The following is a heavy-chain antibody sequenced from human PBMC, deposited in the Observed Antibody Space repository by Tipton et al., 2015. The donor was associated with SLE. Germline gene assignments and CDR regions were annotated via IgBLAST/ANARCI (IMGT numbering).Heavy chain of an antibody. D-gene: IGHD4-17*01. CDR2: INHSGST. CDR1: GGSFSGYY. J-gene: IGHJ3*02. V-gene: IGHV4-34*01. CDR3: ARDPSTVTQAFDI. Sequence: TLSLTCAVYGGSFSGYYWSWIRQPPGKGLEWIGEINHSGSTYYNPSLKSRVTISVDTSKNQFSLKLSSVTAADTAVYYCARDPSTVTQAFDIWGQGTMVTVSS.